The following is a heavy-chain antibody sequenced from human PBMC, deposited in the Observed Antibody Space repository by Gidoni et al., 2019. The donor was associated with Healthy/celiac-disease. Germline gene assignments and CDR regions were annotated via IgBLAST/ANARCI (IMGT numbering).Heavy chain of an antibody. CDR2: MNHNRGNT. Sequence: QVQLVQSGAEVKKPGASVKFSCKASAFSFASYDINCVRQATGQGLEWMGWMNHNRGNTGYAQKFQGRVNMTRNTYISTAYMEMSSLRSEDTAVYYWARISGSMDDAFDIWGQGTMVTVSS. D-gene: IGHD1-26*01. CDR3: ARISGSMDDAFDI. J-gene: IGHJ3*02. V-gene: IGHV1-8*01. CDR1: AFSFASYD.